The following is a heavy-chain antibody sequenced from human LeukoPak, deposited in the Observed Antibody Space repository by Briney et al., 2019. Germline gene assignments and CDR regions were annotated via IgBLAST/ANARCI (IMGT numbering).Heavy chain of an antibody. Sequence: GGSLRLSCAASGFSFSNAWMNWVRQAPGKGLEWVGRIKSESDDGTTDYAAPVKGRFTISRDDSQNTLYLQMNSLKTEDTAVYYCTIQTPLWFGELKQPDSWGQGTLVTVSS. CDR3: TIQTPLWFGELKQPDS. V-gene: IGHV3-15*07. J-gene: IGHJ4*02. D-gene: IGHD3-10*01. CDR1: GFSFSNAW. CDR2: IKSESDDGTT.